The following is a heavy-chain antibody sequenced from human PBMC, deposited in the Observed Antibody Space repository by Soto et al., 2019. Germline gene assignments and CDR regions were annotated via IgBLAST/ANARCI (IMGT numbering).Heavy chain of an antibody. V-gene: IGHV4-59*01. CDR2: IYSSGST. Sequence: PSETLSLTCAVYGGSFSGYDWSWIRQPPGKGLEWIGYIYSSGSTNYNPSLKSRVTISLDTSKNQFSLKLSSVTAADTAVYYCARGYNDFWSGYFTWFDPWGQGTLVTVSS. CDR3: ARGYNDFWSGYFTWFDP. D-gene: IGHD3-3*01. CDR1: GGSFSGYD. J-gene: IGHJ5*02.